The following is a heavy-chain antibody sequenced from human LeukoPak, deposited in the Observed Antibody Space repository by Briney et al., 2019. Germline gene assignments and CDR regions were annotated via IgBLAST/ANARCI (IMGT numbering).Heavy chain of an antibody. J-gene: IGHJ4*02. Sequence: QSGGSLRLSCVASGFTFSKYTMSWVRQAPGKGLEWVSSISGSGGSTYYADSVKGRFTISRDNSKNTLYLQMNSLRAEDTAVYYCAQNFPSSAWYHFDCWGQGTLVTVSS. CDR3: AQNFPSSAWYHFDC. V-gene: IGHV3-23*01. D-gene: IGHD3-22*01. CDR1: GFTFSKYT. CDR2: ISGSGGST.